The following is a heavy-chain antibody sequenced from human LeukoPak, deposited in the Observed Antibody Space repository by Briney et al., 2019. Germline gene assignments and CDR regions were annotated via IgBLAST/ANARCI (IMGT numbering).Heavy chain of an antibody. J-gene: IGHJ5*02. V-gene: IGHV3-30*03. CDR1: GFTFSSYG. D-gene: IGHD3-10*01. Sequence: GGSLRLSCAASGFTFSSYGMHWVRQAPGKGLEWVAVISYDGSNKYYADSVKGRFTISRDNSKNTLYLQMNSLRAEDTAVYYCARAVWFGESPHFDPWGQGTLVTVSS. CDR2: ISYDGSNK. CDR3: ARAVWFGESPHFDP.